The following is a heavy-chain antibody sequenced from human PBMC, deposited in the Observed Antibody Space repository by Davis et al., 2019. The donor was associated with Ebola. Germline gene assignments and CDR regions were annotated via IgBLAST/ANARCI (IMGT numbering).Heavy chain of an antibody. V-gene: IGHV4-34*01. CDR1: GGSLSGYY. CDR3: ASTSGWRDF. Sequence: SETLSLTCAVYGGSLSGYYWSWIRQPPGKGLEWIGQITTSGRTNYNPSLMGRLTMSGDTSKNKFSLDLTSMTAADTAVYYCASTSGWRDFWGQGSLVTVSS. J-gene: IGHJ4*02. D-gene: IGHD6-19*01. CDR2: ITTSGRT.